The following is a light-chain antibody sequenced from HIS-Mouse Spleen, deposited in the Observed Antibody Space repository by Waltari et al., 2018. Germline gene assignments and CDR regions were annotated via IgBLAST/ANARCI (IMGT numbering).Light chain of an antibody. Sequence: SYVLTQQPSVSVAPGPTARITCGGKNIGSKSVHWYQQKPGQAPVLVVYDDSDRPSGLPERFSGSNSGNTATLTISRVEAGDEADYYCQVWDSSSDQNYVFGTGTKVTVL. CDR1: NIGSKS. CDR3: QVWDSSSDQNYV. CDR2: DDS. V-gene: IGLV3-21*02. J-gene: IGLJ1*01.